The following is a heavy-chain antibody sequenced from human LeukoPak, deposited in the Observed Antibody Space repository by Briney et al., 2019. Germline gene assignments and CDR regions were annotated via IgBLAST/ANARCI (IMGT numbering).Heavy chain of an antibody. V-gene: IGHV4-4*07. CDR2: VYTSGSP. D-gene: IGHD2-21*02. CDR3: ARDRITVTAMPAWFDP. CDR1: GGSISNYY. Sequence: SETLSLTCTVSGGSISNYYWSWLRQPAGKGLEWIGRVYTSGSPNYNPSLKSRVTMSVDTSKNQFSLKLSSVTAADTAVYYCARDRITVTAMPAWFDPWGQGTLVTVSS. J-gene: IGHJ5*02.